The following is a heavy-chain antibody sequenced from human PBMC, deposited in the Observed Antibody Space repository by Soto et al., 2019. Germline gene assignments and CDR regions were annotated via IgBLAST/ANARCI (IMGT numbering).Heavy chain of an antibody. D-gene: IGHD3-10*01. V-gene: IGHV4-59*01. J-gene: IGHJ6*03. CDR1: GGSISSYY. Sequence: SETLSLTCTVSGGSISSYYWSWIRQPPGKGLEWIGYIYYSGSTNYNPSLKSRVTISVDTSKNQFSLKLSSVTAADTAVYYCARTTMVRGVIGGSPYYYYYMDVWGKGTTVTVSS. CDR2: IYYSGST. CDR3: ARTTMVRGVIGGSPYYYYYMDV.